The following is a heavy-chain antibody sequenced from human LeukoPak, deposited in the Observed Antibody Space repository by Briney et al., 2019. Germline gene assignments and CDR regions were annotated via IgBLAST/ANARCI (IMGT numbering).Heavy chain of an antibody. CDR1: GYTLTELS. CDR2: FDPEDGET. CDR3: ATGATRVVATISDAFDI. V-gene: IGHV1-24*01. J-gene: IGHJ3*02. D-gene: IGHD5-12*01. Sequence: ASVKVSCKVSGYTLTELSMHWVRQAPGKGLEWRGGFDPEDGETIYAQKFQGRVTMTEDTSTDTAYMELRSLRSEDTAVYYCATGATRVVATISDAFDIWGQGTMVTVSS.